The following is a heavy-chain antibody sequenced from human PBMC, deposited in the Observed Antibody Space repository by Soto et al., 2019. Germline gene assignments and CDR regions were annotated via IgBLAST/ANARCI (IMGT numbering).Heavy chain of an antibody. Sequence: QVQLVQSGAEVKKPGSSVKVSCKASGGTFSSYTISWVRQAPGQGLEWMGRIIPILGIANYAQKFQGRVTITADKSTSTAYRALGSLRSEDTAVYYCARDCSSTSCYAYPWGQGTLVTVSS. J-gene: IGHJ5*02. V-gene: IGHV1-69*08. CDR2: IIPILGIA. CDR3: ARDCSSTSCYAYP. D-gene: IGHD2-2*01. CDR1: GGTFSSYT.